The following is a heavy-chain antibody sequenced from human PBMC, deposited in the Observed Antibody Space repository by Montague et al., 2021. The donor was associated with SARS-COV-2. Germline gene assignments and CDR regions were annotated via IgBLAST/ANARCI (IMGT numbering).Heavy chain of an antibody. D-gene: IGHD5-24*01. CDR1: GFSFSDYA. CDR3: AREKKEVQMDY. Sequence: SLRLSCAASGFSFSDYAMHWVRQAPGLALEWVGVIWYDGSNSYYADSVKGRFTISRDNSKNAVYLQMNSLTADDTAIYYCAREKKEVQMDYWGLGTPGHRLL. J-gene: IGHJ4*02. V-gene: IGHV3-33*01. CDR2: IWYDGSNS.